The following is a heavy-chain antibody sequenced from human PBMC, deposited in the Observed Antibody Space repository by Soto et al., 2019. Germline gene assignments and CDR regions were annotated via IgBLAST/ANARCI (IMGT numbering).Heavy chain of an antibody. D-gene: IGHD4-17*01. CDR2: IIPIFGTA. CDR3: ARGLRFRTHYYYGMDV. CDR1: GGTFSSYA. J-gene: IGHJ6*02. Sequence: QVQLVQSGAEVKKPGSSVKVSCKASGGTFSSYAISWVRQAPGQGLEWMGGIIPIFGTANYAQKYQSRVTITADESTSTADMELSSLRSEDTAVYYCARGLRFRTHYYYGMDVWGQGTTVTVSS. V-gene: IGHV1-69*01.